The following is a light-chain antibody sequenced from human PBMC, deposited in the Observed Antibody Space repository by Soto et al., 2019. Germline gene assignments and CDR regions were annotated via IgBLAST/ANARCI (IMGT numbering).Light chain of an antibody. Sequence: IGMTQSPATLSVSPGERSTLSCRASQSVSSNLAWYQQKPGQAPRLLIYGASTRATGIPARFSGSGSGTDFTLTISRLEPEDFAVYYCQQSDTFGQGTRLEI. J-gene: IGKJ5*01. CDR2: GAS. CDR3: QQSDT. V-gene: IGKV3-15*01. CDR1: QSVSSN.